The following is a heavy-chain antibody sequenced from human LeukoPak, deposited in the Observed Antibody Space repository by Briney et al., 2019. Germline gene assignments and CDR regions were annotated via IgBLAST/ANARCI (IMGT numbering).Heavy chain of an antibody. CDR1: GDSISSYF. V-gene: IGHV4-59*01. D-gene: IGHD2-15*01. J-gene: IGHJ5*02. CDR2: FHDSGSA. Sequence: TSETLSLTSTVSGDSISSYFWSWIRQPPGKGLEWIEYFHDSGSANYNPSMKSRITMSVDTSNNQFALKLRSGTAADTAVYYCARDSHSVDTATPRGFDPWGQGTLVTVSS. CDR3: ARDSHSVDTATPRGFDP.